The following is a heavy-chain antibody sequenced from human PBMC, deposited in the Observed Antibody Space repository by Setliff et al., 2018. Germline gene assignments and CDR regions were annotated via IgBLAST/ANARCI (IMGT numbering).Heavy chain of an antibody. V-gene: IGHV3-7*01. CDR1: GFTFSRYW. CDR3: ARARGSSRWYPFDY. D-gene: IGHD6-13*01. J-gene: IGHJ4*02. Sequence: PGGSLRLSCAASGFTFSRYWMSWVRQAPGKGLEWVANINQDGSEKYYVDSVKGRFTISRDNAKNSLYLQINSLRAEDTTVYYCARARGSSRWYPFDYWGQGTLVTVSS. CDR2: INQDGSEK.